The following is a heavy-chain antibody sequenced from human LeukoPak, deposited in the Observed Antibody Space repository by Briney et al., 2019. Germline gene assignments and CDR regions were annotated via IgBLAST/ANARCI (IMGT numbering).Heavy chain of an antibody. CDR1: GGTFSKYS. CDR3: AREVDPYSGSYNFDY. J-gene: IGHJ4*02. D-gene: IGHD1-26*01. V-gene: IGHV1-69*13. CDR2: IIPIFGTA. Sequence: VASVKVSCKASGGTFSKYSISWVRQRPGQGLEWMGGIIPIFGTANYAQKFQGRVTITADESTSTAYMELSSLRSEDTAVYYCAREVDPYSGSYNFDYWGQGTLVTVSS.